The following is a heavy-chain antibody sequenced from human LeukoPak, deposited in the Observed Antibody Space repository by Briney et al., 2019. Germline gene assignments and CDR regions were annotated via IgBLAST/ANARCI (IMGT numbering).Heavy chain of an antibody. CDR1: GFTFSSYG. J-gene: IGHJ6*03. D-gene: IGHD2-2*01. CDR3: AKGRYCSSTSCQTGYYYYYYMDV. CDR2: IRYDGSNK. Sequence: GGSLRLSCAASGFTFSSYGMHWVRQAPGKGLEWVAFIRYDGSNKYYADSVEGRFTISRDNSKNTLYLQMNSLRAEDTAVYYCAKGRYCSSTSCQTGYYYYYYMDVWGKGTTVTISS. V-gene: IGHV3-30*02.